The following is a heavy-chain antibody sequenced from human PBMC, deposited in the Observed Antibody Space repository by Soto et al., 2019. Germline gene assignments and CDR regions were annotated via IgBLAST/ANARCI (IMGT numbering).Heavy chain of an antibody. CDR1: GFSLTTSGVG. CDR3: AHRVLRTVFGLVTTTAIYFDF. CDR2: IYWDDDK. Sequence: QITLNESGPTQVKPRQTLTLTCTFSGFSLTTSGVGVGWIRQSPGKAPEWLALIYWDDDKRYSPSLKSRLTITKDTSKNQVVLTMAVLDPAETASYFCAHRVLRTVFGLVTTTAIYFDFWGQGTTVAVSS. V-gene: IGHV2-5*02. D-gene: IGHD3-3*01. J-gene: IGHJ4*02.